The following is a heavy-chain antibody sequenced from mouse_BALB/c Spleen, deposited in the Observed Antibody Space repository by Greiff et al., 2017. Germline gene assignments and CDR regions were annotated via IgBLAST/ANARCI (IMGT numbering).Heavy chain of an antibody. V-gene: IGHV5-17*02. Sequence: EVKLMESGGGLVQPGGSRKLSCAASGFTFSSFGMHWVRQAPEKGLEWVAYISSGSSTIYYADTVKGRFTISRDNPKNTLFLQMTSLRSEDTAMYYCARGVYGSSSFYYAMDYWGQGTSVTVSS. D-gene: IGHD1-1*01. J-gene: IGHJ4*01. CDR1: GFTFSSFG. CDR3: ARGVYGSSSFYYAMDY. CDR2: ISSGSSTI.